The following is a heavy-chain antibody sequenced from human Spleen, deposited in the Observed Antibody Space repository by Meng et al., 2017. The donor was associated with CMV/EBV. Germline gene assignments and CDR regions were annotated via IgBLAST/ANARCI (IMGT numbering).Heavy chain of an antibody. Sequence: GGSLRLSCAASGFTVSSNYMSWVRQAPGKGLEWVSVIYTSGSTYYADSVKGRFTISRDNSRNTLYLQMSNLRAEDTAVYYCARRTFSSSGDYWGQGTLVTVSS. V-gene: IGHV3-53*01. J-gene: IGHJ4*02. CDR1: GFTVSSNY. CDR3: ARRTFSSSGDY. CDR2: IYTSGST. D-gene: IGHD6-6*01.